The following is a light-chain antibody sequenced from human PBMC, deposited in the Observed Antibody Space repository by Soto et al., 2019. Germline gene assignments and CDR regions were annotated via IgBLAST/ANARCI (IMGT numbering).Light chain of an antibody. CDR1: HSLLYSNAYNY. V-gene: IGKV2-28*01. CDR2: LGS. J-gene: IGKJ5*01. CDR3: MQGREGLT. Sequence: IVMTQSPLSLPVTPGEPASMSCRSSHSLLYSNAYNYIDWYLQKPGQSPQLLIYLGSHRASGVPDRFSGSGSGTNFTLKINRVEAEDVGIYYCMQGREGLTFGQGTRLENK.